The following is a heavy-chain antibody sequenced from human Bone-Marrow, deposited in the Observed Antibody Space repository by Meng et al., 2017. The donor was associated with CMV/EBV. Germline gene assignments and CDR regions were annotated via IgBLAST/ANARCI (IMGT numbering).Heavy chain of an antibody. CDR2: ISSSGNTI. D-gene: IGHD3-3*01. Sequence: GESLKISCAASGFTFSSYAMSWVRQAPGKGLEWVSYISSSGNTIYYADSVKGRFTISRDNAKNSLYLQMNSLRAEDTAVYYCARDSRSKLNYDFWSGYYPYYYYGMDVWGQGTTVTVSS. CDR1: GFTFSSYA. CDR3: ARDSRSKLNYDFWSGYYPYYYYGMDV. V-gene: IGHV3-48*03. J-gene: IGHJ6*02.